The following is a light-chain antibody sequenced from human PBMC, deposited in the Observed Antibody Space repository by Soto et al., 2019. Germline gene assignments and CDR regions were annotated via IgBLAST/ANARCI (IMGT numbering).Light chain of an antibody. J-gene: IGKJ5*01. CDR2: GAS. Sequence: EIVLTQSPGTLSLSPGERATLSCRASQSVSSSYLAWYQQKPGQAPRLLIYGASTRATGIPDRFSGSGSGPDFTLTISRLEPEDFAVYYCQQYGASPTFGQGTRLEIK. CDR1: QSVSSSY. V-gene: IGKV3-20*01. CDR3: QQYGASPT.